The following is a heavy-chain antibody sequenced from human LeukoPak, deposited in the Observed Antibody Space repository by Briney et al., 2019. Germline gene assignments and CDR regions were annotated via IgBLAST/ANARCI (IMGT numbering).Heavy chain of an antibody. CDR1: GFTFSSYS. V-gene: IGHV3-48*04. CDR3: VTRYYGSGSQKTFDY. Sequence: GGSLRLSCAASGFTFSSYSMNWVRQAPGKGLEWVSYISSSSSTIYYADSVKGRFTISRDNAKNSLYLQMNSLRAEDTAVYYCVTRYYGSGSQKTFDYWGQGTLVTVSS. D-gene: IGHD3-10*01. CDR2: ISSSSSTI. J-gene: IGHJ4*02.